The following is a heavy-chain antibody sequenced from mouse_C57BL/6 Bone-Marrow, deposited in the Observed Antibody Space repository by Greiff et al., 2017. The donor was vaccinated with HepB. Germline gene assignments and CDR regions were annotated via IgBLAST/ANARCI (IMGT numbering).Heavy chain of an antibody. CDR3: ARRGYANSLAY. J-gene: IGHJ3*01. Sequence: VQLVESGAELARPGASVKLSCKASGYTFTSYGISWVKQRTGQGLEWIGEIYPRSGNTYYNEKFKGKATLTADKSSSTAYMELRSLTSEDSAVYFCARRGYANSLAYWGQGTLVTVSA. CDR1: GYTFTSYG. D-gene: IGHD3-1*01. CDR2: IYPRSGNT. V-gene: IGHV1-81*01.